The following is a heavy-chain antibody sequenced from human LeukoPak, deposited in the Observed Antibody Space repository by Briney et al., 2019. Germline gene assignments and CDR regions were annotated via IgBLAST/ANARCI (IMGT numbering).Heavy chain of an antibody. CDR3: ARARPLRYSYGSYYFDY. CDR1: GGSISSSSYY. J-gene: IGHJ4*02. D-gene: IGHD5-18*01. V-gene: IGHV4-39*01. Sequence: SETLSLTCTVSGGSISSSSYYWGWIRQPPGKGLEWIGSIYYSGSTYYNPSLKSRVTISVDTSKNQFSLKLSSVTAADTAVYYCARARPLRYSYGSYYFDYWGQGTLVTVSS. CDR2: IYYSGST.